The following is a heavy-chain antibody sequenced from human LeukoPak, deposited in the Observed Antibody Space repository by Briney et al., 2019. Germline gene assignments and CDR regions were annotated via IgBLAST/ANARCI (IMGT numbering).Heavy chain of an antibody. J-gene: IGHJ4*02. CDR1: GFTFSSYS. D-gene: IGHD5-18*01. CDR3: ARDDGQLWSSDY. V-gene: IGHV3-21*01. CDR2: ISSSSSYI. Sequence: GGSLRLSCAASGFTFSSYSMNWVRQAPGKGLEWVSSISSSSSYIYYADSVKGRFTISRDNAKNSLYLQMNSLRAEDTAVYYCARDDGQLWSSDYWGQGTLVTASS.